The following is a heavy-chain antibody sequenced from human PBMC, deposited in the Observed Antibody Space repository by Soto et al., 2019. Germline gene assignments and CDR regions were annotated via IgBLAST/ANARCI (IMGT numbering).Heavy chain of an antibody. D-gene: IGHD5-12*01. V-gene: IGHV1-2*04. CDR3: GRESGGATATLDYYYFYMDV. Sequence: QVQLVQSGAEVKKPGASVTVSCRASGDTFTGYYMHWVRQAPGQGLEWMGWINPNSGVTKYAQKLQGWVTKTRDKAIRTVYMGLRRLRSDAPAVYYWGRESGGATATLDYYYFYMDVWGTGTTVTVSS. CDR2: INPNSGVT. J-gene: IGHJ6*03. CDR1: GDTFTGYY.